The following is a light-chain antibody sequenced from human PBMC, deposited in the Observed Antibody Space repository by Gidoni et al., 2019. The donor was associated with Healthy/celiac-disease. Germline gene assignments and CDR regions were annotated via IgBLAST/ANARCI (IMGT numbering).Light chain of an antibody. V-gene: IGKV3-11*02. CDR1: QSVSSY. J-gene: IGKJ2*01. Sequence: EIVLTQSPATLSLSPGERATLSCRASQSVSSYLVWYYQKNPDAPRSLIYDASYSATGIPAGFSGSGWWREYTLTISSREPQEVVVYYCQQRSDRSPRTFGQGTKLEIK. CDR2: DAS. CDR3: QQRSDRSPRT.